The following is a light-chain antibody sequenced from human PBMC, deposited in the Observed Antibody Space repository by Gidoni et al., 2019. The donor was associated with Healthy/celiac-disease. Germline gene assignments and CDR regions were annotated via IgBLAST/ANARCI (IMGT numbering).Light chain of an antibody. CDR2: KAS. V-gene: IGKV1-5*03. CDR3: QQYNSYPGX. J-gene: IGKJ1*01. CDR1: QSISSW. Sequence: ASVGDRVTITCRASQSISSWLAWYQQKPGKAPKLLIYKASSLESGVPSRFSGSGSGTEFTLTISSLQPDDFATYYCQQYNSYPGXFXQGTXVEIK.